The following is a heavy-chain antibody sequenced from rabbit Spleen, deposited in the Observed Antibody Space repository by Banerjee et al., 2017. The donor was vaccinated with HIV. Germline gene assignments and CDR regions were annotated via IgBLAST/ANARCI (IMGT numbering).Heavy chain of an antibody. CDR2: IYVGSSDSS. CDR3: ARDSVGYGGYGGDTL. D-gene: IGHD7-1*01. J-gene: IGHJ4*01. V-gene: IGHV1S45*01. Sequence: QEQLVESGGGLVQPEGSLTLTCTVSGFSFSSSYYMCWVRQAPGKGLEWIACIYVGSSDSSHYARWAKGRFTISKTSSTTVTLQMTSLTAADTATYFCARDSVGYGGYGGDTLWGPGTLVTVS. CDR1: GFSFSSSYY.